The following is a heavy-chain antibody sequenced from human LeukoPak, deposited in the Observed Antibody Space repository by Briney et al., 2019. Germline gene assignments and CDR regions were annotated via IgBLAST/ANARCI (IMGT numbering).Heavy chain of an antibody. CDR2: INPNSGGT. Sequence: GASVKVSCKASGYTFTDYYMHWVRQAPGQGLEWMGWINPNSGGTNYAQNFQGRVTMTRNTSISTAYMELSRLRSDDTAVYYCAKDLQWELPRGDALDIWGQGTMVTVSS. J-gene: IGHJ3*02. CDR3: AKDLQWELPRGDALDI. D-gene: IGHD1-26*01. V-gene: IGHV1-2*02. CDR1: GYTFTDYY.